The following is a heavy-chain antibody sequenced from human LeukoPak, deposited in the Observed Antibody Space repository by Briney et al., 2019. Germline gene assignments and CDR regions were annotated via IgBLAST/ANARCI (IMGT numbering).Heavy chain of an antibody. V-gene: IGHV4-61*02. D-gene: IGHD3-22*01. CDR1: GGSSSSGSYY. Sequence: SETLSLXCTVSGGSSSSGSYYWSWIRQPAGKGLEWIGRIYTSGITNYNPSLKSRVTISVDTSKNQFSLKRSSVTAADTAVYYCARDRPAYYYDSSGYPWGQGTLVTVSS. CDR2: IYTSGIT. J-gene: IGHJ5*02. CDR3: ARDRPAYYYDSSGYP.